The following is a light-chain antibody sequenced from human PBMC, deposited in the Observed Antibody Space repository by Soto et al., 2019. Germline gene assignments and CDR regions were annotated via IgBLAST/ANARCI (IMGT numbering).Light chain of an antibody. J-gene: IGKJ5*01. CDR1: QSISSW. CDR3: QQYNSDPSIT. CDR2: DAS. V-gene: IGKV1-5*01. Sequence: DIQMTQSPSTLCASVGDRVTITCRASQSISSWLAWYQQKPGKAPKLLIYDASSLESGVPSRFTGSGSGTEFTLTISSLQPDDFATYYCQQYNSDPSITFGQGTRLEIK.